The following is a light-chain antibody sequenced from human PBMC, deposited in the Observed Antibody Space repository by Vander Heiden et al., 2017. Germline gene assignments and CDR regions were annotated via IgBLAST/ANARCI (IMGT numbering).Light chain of an antibody. CDR2: AAS. Sequence: AIPMTQSPSSLSASTGDRVTITCRASQGISSYLAWYQQKPGKAPKLLIYAASTLQSGVPSRFSGSGSGTDFTLTISCLQSEDFATYYCQQYYSYPLTFGRGTKVDIK. CDR1: QGISSY. V-gene: IGKV1-8*01. J-gene: IGKJ3*01. CDR3: QQYYSYPLT.